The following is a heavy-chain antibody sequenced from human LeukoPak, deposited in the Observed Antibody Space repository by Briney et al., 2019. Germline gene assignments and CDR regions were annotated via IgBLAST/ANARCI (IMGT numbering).Heavy chain of an antibody. V-gene: IGHV3-23*01. CDR3: AKDMYYYDSSGAFDI. D-gene: IGHD3-22*01. CDR1: GFTFSSYA. J-gene: IGHJ3*02. CDR2: ISGSGGST. Sequence: GGSLRLSCAASGFTFSSYAMSWVRQAPGKALEWVSAISGSGGSTYYADSVKGRFTISRDNSKNTLYLQMNSLRAEDTAVYYCAKDMYYYDSSGAFDIWGQGTMVTVSS.